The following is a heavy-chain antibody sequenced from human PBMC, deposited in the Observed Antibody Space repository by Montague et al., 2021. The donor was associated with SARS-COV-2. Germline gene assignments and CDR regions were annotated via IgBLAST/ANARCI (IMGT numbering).Heavy chain of an antibody. D-gene: IGHD1-26*01. CDR2: IYYRGST. Sequence: SETLSLTCTVSGDSVNSGSYYWSWIRQPPGKGLEWIRYIYYRGSTNYTPPFRSRATISIDTPKNQSSLKLSSVTAADTAVYYCARDYRRDTGSPRSAMDVWGQGTTVIVSS. J-gene: IGHJ6*02. V-gene: IGHV4-61*01. CDR1: GDSVNSGSYY. CDR3: ARDYRRDTGSPRSAMDV.